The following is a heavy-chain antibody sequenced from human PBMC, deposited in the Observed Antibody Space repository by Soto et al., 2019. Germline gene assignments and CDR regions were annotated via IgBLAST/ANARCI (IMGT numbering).Heavy chain of an antibody. J-gene: IGHJ4*02. V-gene: IGHV4-34*01. CDR1: GGSFSGYY. CDR3: ARVGGELSSPRLYYFDY. CDR2: INHSGST. D-gene: IGHD3-16*02. Sequence: SETLSLTCAVYGGSFSGYYWIWIRQPPGKGLEWIGEINHSGSTNYNPSLKSRVTISVDTSKNQFSLKLSSVTAADTAVYYCARVGGELSSPRLYYFDYWGQGTLVTVSS.